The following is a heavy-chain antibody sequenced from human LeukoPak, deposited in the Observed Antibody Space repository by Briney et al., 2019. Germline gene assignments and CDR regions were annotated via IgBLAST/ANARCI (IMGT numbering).Heavy chain of an antibody. V-gene: IGHV4-39*01. CDR3: ARRQSPMVRGVTFDP. CDR2: IYYSGST. CDR1: GGSISSSSYY. D-gene: IGHD3-10*01. J-gene: IGHJ5*02. Sequence: PSETLSLTCTVSGGSISSSSYYWGWIRQPPGKGLEWIGSIYYSGSTYYNPSLKSRVTISVDTSKNQFSLKLSSVTAADTAVYYCARRQSPMVRGVTFDPWGQGTLVTASS.